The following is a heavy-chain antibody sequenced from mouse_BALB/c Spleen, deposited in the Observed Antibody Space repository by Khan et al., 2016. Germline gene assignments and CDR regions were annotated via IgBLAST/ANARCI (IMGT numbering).Heavy chain of an antibody. V-gene: IGHV3-2*02. J-gene: IGHJ2*01. CDR3: ARTARIKY. D-gene: IGHD1-2*01. Sequence: VQLKESGPGLVKPSQSLSLTCTVTGYSITSGYGWNWIRQFPGNKLEWMGSISYTGSPKYNPSLKSRISITRDTSKNKFFLQLNSVTTVDIATYYCARTARIKYWGQGTTLTVSS. CDR2: ISYTGSP. CDR1: GYSITSGYG.